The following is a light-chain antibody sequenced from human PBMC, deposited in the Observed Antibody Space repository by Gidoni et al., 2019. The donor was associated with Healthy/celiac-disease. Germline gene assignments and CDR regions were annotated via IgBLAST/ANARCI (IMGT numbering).Light chain of an antibody. Sequence: DIVLTQSPATLSLSPGERATLSCRASQSVSSYLAWYQQKPGQAPRLLIYDASNRATGIPDRFSGSGSGTDFTITISSLEPEDFAVYYCQQRSNWPPGLTFGGGTKVEIK. CDR2: DAS. CDR3: QQRSNWPPGLT. CDR1: QSVSSY. J-gene: IGKJ4*01. V-gene: IGKV3-11*01.